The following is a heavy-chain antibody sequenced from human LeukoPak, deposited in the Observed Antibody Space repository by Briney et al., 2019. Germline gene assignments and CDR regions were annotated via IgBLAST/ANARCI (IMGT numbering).Heavy chain of an antibody. CDR1: GYKFTNFW. CDR3: ARLWGNSAWFDY. J-gene: IGHJ4*02. V-gene: IGHV5-51*01. D-gene: IGHD6-19*01. CDR2: IYPGDSDT. Sequence: GESLKISCKGSGYKFTNFWIGWVRHMPGKGLEWMGIIYPGDSDTRYSPSFQGQVTISADRSISTAYLQWSSLKASDTAMYYCARLWGNSAWFDYWGQGTLVTVSS.